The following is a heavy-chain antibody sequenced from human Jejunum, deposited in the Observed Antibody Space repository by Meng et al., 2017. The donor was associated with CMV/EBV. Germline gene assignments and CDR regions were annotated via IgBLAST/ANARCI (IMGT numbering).Heavy chain of an antibody. V-gene: IGHV3-7*01. CDR1: GVAFSTCW. CDR2: IKQDGSDK. D-gene: IGHD3-16*01. Sequence: SCAASGVAFSTCWMSWVRQAPGKGREWVANIKQDGSDKYYVDSVKGRFTISRDNAKNSLYLQMNSLRAEDTAVYYCARFGGLFDYCGQGTLVTVSS. J-gene: IGHJ4*02. CDR3: ARFGGLFDY.